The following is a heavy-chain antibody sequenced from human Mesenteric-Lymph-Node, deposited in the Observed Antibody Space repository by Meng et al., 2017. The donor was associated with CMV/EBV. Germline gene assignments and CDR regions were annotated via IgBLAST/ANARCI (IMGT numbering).Heavy chain of an antibody. J-gene: IGHJ3*02. Sequence: GGSLRLSCAASGFMFSSYAMTWVRQAPGKGLEWVSSIGGSDANTFYADSVKGRFLISRDNSKNTLSLQMNSLRAEDTAVYYCAKEQPRVAFDIWGQGTMVTVSS. V-gene: IGHV3-23*01. CDR1: GFMFSSYA. CDR2: IGGSDANT. CDR3: AKEQPRVAFDI. D-gene: IGHD6-13*01.